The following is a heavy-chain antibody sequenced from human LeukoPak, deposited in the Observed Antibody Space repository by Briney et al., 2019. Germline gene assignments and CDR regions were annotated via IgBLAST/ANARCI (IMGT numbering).Heavy chain of an antibody. V-gene: IGHV3-7*01. CDR1: GFTFSSYW. J-gene: IGHJ4*02. D-gene: IGHD5-12*01. CDR3: AATIVDIVATDNA. Sequence: GRSLRLSCAASGFTFSSYWMSWVRQAPGKGLEWVANIKQDGSEKYYVDSVKGRFTISRDNAKNSLYLQMNSLRAEDTAVYYCAATIVDIVATDNAWGQGTLVTVSS. CDR2: IKQDGSEK.